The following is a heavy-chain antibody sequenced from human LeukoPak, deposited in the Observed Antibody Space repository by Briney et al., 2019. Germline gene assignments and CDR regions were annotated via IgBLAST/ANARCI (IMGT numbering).Heavy chain of an antibody. V-gene: IGHV1-18*01. J-gene: IGHJ4*02. CDR1: AYTFTSYG. CDR3: ARNMITFGGVIVHFDY. Sequence: ASVKVSCKASAYTFTSYGISWVRQAPGQGLKWMGWISAYNGNTNYAQKLQGRVTMTTDTSTSTAYMELRSLRSDDTAVYHCARNMITFGGVIVHFDYWGQGTLVTVSS. CDR2: ISAYNGNT. D-gene: IGHD3-16*02.